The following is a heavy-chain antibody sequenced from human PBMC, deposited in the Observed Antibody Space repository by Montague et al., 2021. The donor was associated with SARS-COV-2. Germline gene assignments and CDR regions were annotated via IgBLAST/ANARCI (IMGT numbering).Heavy chain of an antibody. Sequence: SLSLSFTASGFPFRSYGMSWVRQAPGKGLEWVSGITGSGGSTYYADSVKGRFTISRDNSKNTLYLQMNSLRAEDTAVYYCAKGYYYDTSGYLHPFDYWGQGTLVTVSS. CDR2: ITGSGGST. CDR3: AKGYYYDTSGYLHPFDY. D-gene: IGHD3-22*01. J-gene: IGHJ4*02. V-gene: IGHV3-23*01. CDR1: GFPFRSYG.